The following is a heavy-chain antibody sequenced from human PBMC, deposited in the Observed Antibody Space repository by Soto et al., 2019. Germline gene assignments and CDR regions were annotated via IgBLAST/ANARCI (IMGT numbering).Heavy chain of an antibody. D-gene: IGHD3-22*01. Sequence: SVKVSCKASGVTFSSYAISWVRQAPGQGLEWMGGIIPIFGTANYAQKFQGRVTITADKSTSTAYMELSSLRSEDTAVYYCARSYYDSSGYYIMGVGYYFDYWGQGTLVTVSS. CDR1: GVTFSSYA. CDR2: IIPIFGTA. CDR3: ARSYYDSSGYYIMGVGYYFDY. V-gene: IGHV1-69*06. J-gene: IGHJ4*02.